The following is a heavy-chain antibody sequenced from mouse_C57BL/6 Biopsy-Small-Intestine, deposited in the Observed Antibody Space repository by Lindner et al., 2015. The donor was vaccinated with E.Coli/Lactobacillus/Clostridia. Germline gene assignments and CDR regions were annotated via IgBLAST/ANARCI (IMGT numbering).Heavy chain of an antibody. CDR1: GYTFISYR. Sequence: SGAELARPGASVKLSCKASGYTFISYRISWVKQRTGQGLEWIGEIYPRSGNPYYNEKFKGKATLTADKSSSTAYMELRSLTSEDSAVYFCTRQQDGNYPFAFWGQGTLVTVSA. CDR3: TRQQDGNYPFAF. D-gene: IGHD2-1*01. V-gene: IGHV1-81*01. J-gene: IGHJ3*01. CDR2: IYPRSGNP.